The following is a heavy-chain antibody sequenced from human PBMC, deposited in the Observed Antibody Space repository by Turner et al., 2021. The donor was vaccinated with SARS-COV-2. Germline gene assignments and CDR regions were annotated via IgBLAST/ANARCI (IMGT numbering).Heavy chain of an antibody. CDR2: ISSSSSYI. D-gene: IGHD2-2*01. Sequence: EVLPVESGGGLVMHGWSLRLAWAASGFTFRRYSVNWVRQVSGKCLVCGSPISSSSSYIYDADTVKGRVTTSSDDAKNALYPQMRNMSDDAIDVYYSARDDRHVVVSAAKRAGPYYSGMDVWGQGTMVTVSS. CDR3: ARDDRHVVVSAAKRAGPYYSGMDV. CDR1: GFTFRRYS. J-gene: IGHJ6*02. V-gene: IGHV3-21*03.